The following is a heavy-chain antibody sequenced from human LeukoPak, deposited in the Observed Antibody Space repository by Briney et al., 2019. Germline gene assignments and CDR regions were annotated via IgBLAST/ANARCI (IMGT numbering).Heavy chain of an antibody. V-gene: IGHV1-8*01. CDR2: MNPNSGNT. CDR3: ATDLPKDYYDSSGYYYPLLG. J-gene: IGHJ4*02. CDR1: GYTFTSYD. Sequence: ASVKVSCKASGYTFTSYDINWVRQATGQGLEWMGWMNPNSGNTGYAQKFQGRVTMTEDTSTDTAYMELSSLRSEDTAVYYCATDLPKDYYDSSGYYYPLLGWGQGTLVTVSS. D-gene: IGHD3-22*01.